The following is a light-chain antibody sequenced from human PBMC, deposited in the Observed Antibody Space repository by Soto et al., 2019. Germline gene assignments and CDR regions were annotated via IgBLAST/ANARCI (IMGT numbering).Light chain of an antibody. V-gene: IGLV1-44*01. Sequence: QSVLTQPPSASGTPGQRVNISCSGSSSNIGSNTVDWYQQLPGAAPKLLIYSNNQRPTGVPDRFSGSKSGTSASLAISALQSEDEAADYCAAWDESLNGLYGFGTGTKVTVL. CDR2: SNN. CDR1: SSNIGSNT. CDR3: AAWDESLNGLYG. J-gene: IGLJ1*01.